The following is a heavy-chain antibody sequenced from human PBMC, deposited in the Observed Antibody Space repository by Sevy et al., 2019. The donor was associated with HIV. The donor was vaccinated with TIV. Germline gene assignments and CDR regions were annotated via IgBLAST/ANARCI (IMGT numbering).Heavy chain of an antibody. CDR2: IIPSSGGT. CDR1: GYTFTGYY. Sequence: VSVKVSCKASGYTFTGYYIHWVRQAPGQGLEWMGWIIPSSGGTNYGQKFLGRVTMTRDTSISTAYLELHRLTSDDTAVYYCTRSVYGSGTYLNDHWGQGTLVTVS. J-gene: IGHJ4*02. V-gene: IGHV1-2*02. D-gene: IGHD3-10*01. CDR3: TRSVYGSGTYLNDH.